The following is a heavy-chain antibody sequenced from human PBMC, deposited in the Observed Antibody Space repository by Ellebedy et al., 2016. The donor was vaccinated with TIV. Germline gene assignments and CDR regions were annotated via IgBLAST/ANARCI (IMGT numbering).Heavy chain of an antibody. D-gene: IGHD1-14*01. CDR1: GFTFSSYS. Sequence: GESLKISXAASGFTFSSYSMNWVRQAPGKGLEWVSYISSSGMTIYYADSVKGRFTISRDNAKNSLYLQMNSLRAEDTAVYYCAAITGFWGQGTLVTVSS. CDR2: ISSSGMTI. J-gene: IGHJ4*02. CDR3: AAITGF. V-gene: IGHV3-48*01.